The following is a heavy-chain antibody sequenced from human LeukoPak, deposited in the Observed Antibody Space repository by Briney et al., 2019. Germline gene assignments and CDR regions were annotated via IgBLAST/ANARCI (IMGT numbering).Heavy chain of an antibody. CDR3: GRWLGGGYDFGQFLNYFDF. J-gene: IGHJ4*02. CDR1: GYPFAAYG. Sequence: GASVKVSCKASGYPFAAYGISWVRQAPGQGLELMGWINTYNGNTNYAQKFQGRVTMTTDTSTTTAYMELRSLISDDTAVYYCGRWLGGGYDFGQFLNYFDFWGQGTLLTVSS. V-gene: IGHV1-18*01. CDR2: INTYNGNT. D-gene: IGHD5-12*01.